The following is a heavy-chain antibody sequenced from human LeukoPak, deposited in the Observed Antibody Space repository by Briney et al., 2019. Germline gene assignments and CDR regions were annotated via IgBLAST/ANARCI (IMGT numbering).Heavy chain of an antibody. D-gene: IGHD1-14*01. CDR1: GFTFSSYS. CDR2: ISSSSSTI. CDR3: AREITSQNIGFDP. V-gene: IGHV3-48*04. Sequence: GGSLRLSCAASGFTFSSYSMNWVRQAPGKGLEWVSYISSSSSTIYYADSVKGRFTISRDNAKNSLYLQMNSLRAEDTAVYYCAREITSQNIGFDPWGQGTLVTVSS. J-gene: IGHJ5*02.